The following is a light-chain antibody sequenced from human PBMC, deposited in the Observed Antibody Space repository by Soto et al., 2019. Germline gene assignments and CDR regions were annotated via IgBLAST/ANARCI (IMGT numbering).Light chain of an antibody. J-gene: IGKJ1*01. Sequence: DIQMTQSPSTLSASVGDRVTLSCRASQSICNRLAWYQQKPGKAPKVLIYDASSLESGVPARFSVSGSGTEFILTISSLEHADFASYCCQHYGGMWTFGQGTKVEMK. V-gene: IGKV1-5*01. CDR1: QSICNR. CDR3: QHYGGMWT. CDR2: DAS.